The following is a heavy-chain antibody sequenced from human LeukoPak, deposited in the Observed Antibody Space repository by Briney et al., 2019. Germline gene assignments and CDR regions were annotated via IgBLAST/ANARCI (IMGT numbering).Heavy chain of an antibody. CDR3: AKDPVYYYDSSGYYDGDY. J-gene: IGHJ4*02. D-gene: IGHD3-22*01. V-gene: IGHV3-23*01. CDR1: GFTFRTSG. CDR2: ISGSGVST. Sequence: GGSLRLSCAASGFTFRTSGMSWVRQAPGKGLEWVSAISGSGVSTYYADSVKGRFTISRDNSKNTLYLQMNSLRAEDTAVYYCAKDPVYYYDSSGYYDGDYWGQGTLVTVSS.